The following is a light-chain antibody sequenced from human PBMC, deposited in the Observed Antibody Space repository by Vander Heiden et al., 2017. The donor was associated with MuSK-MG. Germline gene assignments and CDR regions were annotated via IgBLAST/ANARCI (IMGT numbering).Light chain of an antibody. J-gene: IGKJ2*01. CDR2: GAS. CDR1: QSVSRN. CDR3: QQYNNWPLYT. Sequence: EIVMTQSPTTLSVSPGERATLPCSASQSVSRNLAWYQQKPGQAPRLLIYGASTRATGIPARFSGRGSGTEFTLTISSLQSEDDAVYYCQQYNNWPLYTFGQGTKLEIK. V-gene: IGKV3-15*01.